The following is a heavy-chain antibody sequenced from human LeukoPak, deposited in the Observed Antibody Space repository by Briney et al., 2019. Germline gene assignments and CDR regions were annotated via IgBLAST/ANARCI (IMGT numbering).Heavy chain of an antibody. CDR1: GFTFSSYV. D-gene: IGHD3-10*01. J-gene: IGHJ4*02. CDR3: AKRPSMVRGVYFDY. CDR2: ISGSGGST. V-gene: IGHV3-23*01. Sequence: PGGSLRLSCAASGFTFSSYVMSWVRQAPGKGLEWVSAISGSGGSTYYADSVKGRFTISRDNSKNTLYLQMNSLRAEDTAVYYCAKRPSMVRGVYFDYWGQGTLVTVSS.